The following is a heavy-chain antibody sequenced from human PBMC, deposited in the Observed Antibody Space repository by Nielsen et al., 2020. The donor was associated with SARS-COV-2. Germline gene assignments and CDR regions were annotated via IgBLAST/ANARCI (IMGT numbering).Heavy chain of an antibody. Sequence: GESLKISCAASGFTFSSYAMSWVRQAPGKGLEWVSAISGSGGSTYYADSVKGRFTISRDNSKNTLYLQMNSLRAEDTAVYYCAKVLGSCSGGNCYSGFDYWGQGTLVTVSS. CDR2: ISGSGGST. CDR1: GFTFSSYA. V-gene: IGHV3-23*01. D-gene: IGHD2-15*01. CDR3: AKVLGSCSGGNCYSGFDY. J-gene: IGHJ4*02.